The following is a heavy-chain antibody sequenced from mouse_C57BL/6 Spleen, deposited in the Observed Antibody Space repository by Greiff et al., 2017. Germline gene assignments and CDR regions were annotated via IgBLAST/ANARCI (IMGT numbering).Heavy chain of an antibody. CDR2: IYPGDGDT. Sequence: VQLQQSGPELVKPGASVKISCKASGYAFSSSWMNWVKQRPGKGLEWIGRIYPGDGDTNYNGKFKGKATLTADKSSSTAYMQLSSLTSEDSAVYFCARRGNYGDWFAYWGQGTLVTVSA. V-gene: IGHV1-82*01. CDR1: GYAFSSSW. J-gene: IGHJ3*01. D-gene: IGHD1-1*02. CDR3: ARRGNYGDWFAY.